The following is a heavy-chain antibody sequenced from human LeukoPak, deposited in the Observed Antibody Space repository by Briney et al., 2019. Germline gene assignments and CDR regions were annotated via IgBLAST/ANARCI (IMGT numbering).Heavy chain of an antibody. J-gene: IGHJ6*04. CDR2: IWYDGSNK. V-gene: IGHV3-33*01. CDR3: ARDPYSGGRGYYGMDV. Sequence: PGRSLRLSCAASGFTLSSYGMHWVRQAPGKGLEWVAVIWYDGSNKYYADSVKGRFTISRDNSKNTLYLQMNSLRAEDTAVYSCARDPYSGGRGYYGMDVWGKETVVTVSS. CDR1: GFTLSSYG. D-gene: IGHD6-25*01.